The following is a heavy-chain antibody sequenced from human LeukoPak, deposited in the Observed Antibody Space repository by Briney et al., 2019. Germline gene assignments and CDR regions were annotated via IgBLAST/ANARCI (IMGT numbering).Heavy chain of an antibody. J-gene: IGHJ4*02. V-gene: IGHV4-4*07. Sequence: PSETLSLTCTVSGGSISSYYWSWIRQPAGSGLKWIGRMYATGRTDFNPSLNSRVTMSVDTSKNQFSLKLSSVTAADTAVYYCARSHVGGTSYYFDYWGQGTLVTVSS. CDR3: ARSHVGGTSYYFDY. CDR2: MYATGRT. CDR1: GGSISSYY. D-gene: IGHD3-16*01.